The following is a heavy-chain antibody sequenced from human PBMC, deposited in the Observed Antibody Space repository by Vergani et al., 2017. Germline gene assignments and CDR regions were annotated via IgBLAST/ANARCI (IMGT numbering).Heavy chain of an antibody. CDR2: ISGSSSYV. V-gene: IGHV3-21*02. Sequence: EVQLVESGGGLVKPGGSLRLSCAASGFSFSSYSMNWVRQAPGKGLEWVASISGSSSYVFYRDSVEGRFTITRDNAKKSVYLQMNSLRAEDTAMYFSSRVLWDCTHIRCSPPSYWGQGTQVTVSS. CDR3: SRVLWDCTHIRCSPPSY. J-gene: IGHJ4*02. CDR1: GFSFSSYS. D-gene: IGHD2-21*01.